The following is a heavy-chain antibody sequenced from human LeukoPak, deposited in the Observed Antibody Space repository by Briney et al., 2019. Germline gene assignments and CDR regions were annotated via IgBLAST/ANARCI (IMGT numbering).Heavy chain of an antibody. J-gene: IGHJ4*02. CDR1: GGTFSSYA. CDR3: ARGGPRRYYYDSSGYYLDY. Sequence: ASVKVSCKASGGTFSSYAISWVRQAPGQGLEWMGGIIPSFGTANYAQKFQGRVTITADESTSTAYMELSSLRSEDTAVYYCARGGPRRYYYDSSGYYLDYWGQGTLVTVSS. CDR2: IIPSFGTA. D-gene: IGHD3-22*01. V-gene: IGHV1-69*13.